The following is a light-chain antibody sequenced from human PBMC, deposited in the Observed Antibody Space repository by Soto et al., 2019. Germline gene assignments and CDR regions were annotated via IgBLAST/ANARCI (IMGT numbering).Light chain of an antibody. CDR1: QSVRSSY. V-gene: IGKV3D-20*01. J-gene: IGKJ2*01. CDR2: DAS. CDR3: QHYGSSPYT. Sequence: EIVLTQSPATLSLSPGERATLSCGASQSVRSSYLAWYQQKPGLAPRLLIYDASSRATGIPDRFSGSGSGTDFTLTISRLKPEDFAVYYCQHYGSSPYTFGQGTKLEIK.